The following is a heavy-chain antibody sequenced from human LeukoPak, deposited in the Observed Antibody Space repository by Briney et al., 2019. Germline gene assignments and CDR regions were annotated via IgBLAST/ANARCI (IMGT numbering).Heavy chain of an antibody. D-gene: IGHD1-26*01. Sequence: SETLSLTCTVSGGSISSSSYYWGWIRQPPGKGLEWIGSIYYSGSTYYNPSLKSRVTISVDTSKNQFSLKLSSVTAADTAVYYCATRDRYSGSYFDYWGQGTLVTVSS. J-gene: IGHJ4*02. V-gene: IGHV4-39*07. CDR1: GGSISSSSYY. CDR2: IYYSGST. CDR3: ATRDRYSGSYFDY.